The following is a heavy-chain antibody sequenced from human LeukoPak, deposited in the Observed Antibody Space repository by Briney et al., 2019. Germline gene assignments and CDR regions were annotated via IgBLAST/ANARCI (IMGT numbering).Heavy chain of an antibody. V-gene: IGHV4-59*11. D-gene: IGHD6-19*01. CDR1: GGSISSHY. CDR2: IYYSGST. J-gene: IGHJ4*02. CDR3: ARTSSGWYRNFDY. Sequence: SETLSLTCTVSGGSISSHYWNWIRQPPGKGLEWIGYIYYSGSTNYNPSLKSRVTISVDTSKNQFSLKLSSVTAADTAVYYCARTSSGWYRNFDYWGQGTLVTVSS.